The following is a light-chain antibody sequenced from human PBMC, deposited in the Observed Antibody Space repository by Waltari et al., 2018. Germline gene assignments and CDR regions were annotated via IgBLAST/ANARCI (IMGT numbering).Light chain of an antibody. V-gene: IGKV1-12*01. CDR2: AAS. J-gene: IGKJ1*01. CDR3: QQGYNTPRT. Sequence: DIQMTQSPSSLSASVGDKVTITCRASQGISSWLAWYQQTPGKAPKLLIYAASSLQSGVPARVSGSGSGTDYTVTISSLQPEGFATYYCQQGYNTPRTFGQGTKVEIK. CDR1: QGISSW.